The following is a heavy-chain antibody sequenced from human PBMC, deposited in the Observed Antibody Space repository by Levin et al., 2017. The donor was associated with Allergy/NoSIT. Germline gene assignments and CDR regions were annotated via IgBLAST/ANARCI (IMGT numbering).Heavy chain of an antibody. Sequence: ASVKVSCNASGYSFTSYGISWVRQAPGQGLEWMGWIRTYNGNANYAQNLQGRVTMTTDTSTSTAYLELRSLRSDDPAVYYCARDYHLITFGGINAEDGMDVWGQGTTVTVSS. J-gene: IGHJ6*02. CDR2: IRTYNGNA. V-gene: IGHV1-18*01. CDR3: ARDYHLITFGGINAEDGMDV. D-gene: IGHD3-16*01. CDR1: GYSFTSYG.